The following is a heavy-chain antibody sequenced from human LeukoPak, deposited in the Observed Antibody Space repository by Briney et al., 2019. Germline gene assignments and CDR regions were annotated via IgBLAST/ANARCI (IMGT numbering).Heavy chain of an antibody. J-gene: IGHJ3*02. CDR3: ARGIGSDAQDPFDI. Sequence: GSLRLSCAASGFTFTGYSMNWVRQAPGKGLEWVSSINGRGSSMYYADSMKGRFTISRDNTKNSLDLQMNSLRAEDTALYYCARGIGSDAQDPFDIWGQGTMVTVSS. CDR2: INGRGSSM. D-gene: IGHD5-12*01. CDR1: GFTFTGYS. V-gene: IGHV3-21*01.